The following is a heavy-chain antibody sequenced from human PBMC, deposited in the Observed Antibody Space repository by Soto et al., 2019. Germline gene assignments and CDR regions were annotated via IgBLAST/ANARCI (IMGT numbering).Heavy chain of an antibody. V-gene: IGHV3-30*18. Sequence: QVQLVESGGGVVQPGRSLRLSCAASGFTFSSYVMHWVRQAPGKGLEWVAVISDDGSNEYYADSVKGRFTISRDNSKNTLHRQMNTLRAEDTAVYYCAKVFRYTYGYMDYWCEIPPVTASS. CDR2: ISDDGSNE. D-gene: IGHD5-18*01. CDR1: GFTFSSYV. J-gene: IGHJ4*02. CDR3: AKVFRYTYGYMDY.